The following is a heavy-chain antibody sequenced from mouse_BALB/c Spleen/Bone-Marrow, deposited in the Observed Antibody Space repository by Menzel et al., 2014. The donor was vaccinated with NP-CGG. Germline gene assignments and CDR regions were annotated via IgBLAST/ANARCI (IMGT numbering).Heavy chain of an antibody. CDR1: GYTFTRYY. CDR3: AMWLRRDYYAMDY. D-gene: IGHD2-2*01. CDR2: IYPGNVNT. Sequence: QVQLKESGPELVKPGASVRISCKASGYTFTRYYIQWMKQRPGQGLERIGWIYPGNVNTKYNEKFKGKATLTADKSSSTAYMQLSSLTSEDSAVYFCAMWLRRDYYAMDYWGQGTSVTVSS. J-gene: IGHJ4*01. V-gene: IGHV1S56*01.